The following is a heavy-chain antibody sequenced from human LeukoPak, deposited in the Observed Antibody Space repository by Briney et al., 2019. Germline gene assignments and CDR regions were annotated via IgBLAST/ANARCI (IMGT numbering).Heavy chain of an antibody. J-gene: IGHJ4*02. CDR1: GFSFSDYY. CDR3: TRERRGSYYAFES. CDR2: ITTSSTT. D-gene: IGHD3-16*01. V-gene: IGHV3-11*01. Sequence: TPGGSLRLSCAASGFSFSDYYMSWVRQAPGKGLEWISYITTSSTTNYADSVKGRFTISRDNAKNSVVLQMNSLRAEDTAVYYCTRERRGSYYAFESWGQGTLVIVSS.